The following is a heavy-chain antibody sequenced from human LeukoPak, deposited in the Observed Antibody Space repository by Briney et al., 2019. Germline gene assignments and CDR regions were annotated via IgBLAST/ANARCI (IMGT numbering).Heavy chain of an antibody. J-gene: IGHJ4*02. Sequence: SETLSLTCDVDGGSLSGSHWSWIRQSPRKRLEWIGEVNHSGDANYSPSLQTRVDISVDMSKNQFSLKMNSVTDADTAVYYCARSEVNSAGYWVILYWGQGTLVTVSS. CDR2: VNHSGDA. CDR1: GGSLSGSH. CDR3: ARSEVNSAGYWVILY. V-gene: IGHV4-34*01. D-gene: IGHD3-9*01.